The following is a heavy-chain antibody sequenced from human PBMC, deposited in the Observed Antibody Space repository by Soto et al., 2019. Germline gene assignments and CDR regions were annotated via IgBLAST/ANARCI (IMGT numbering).Heavy chain of an antibody. Sequence: LSLTCTVSGGSISDGYDCTWILQHPGKCLDSIRSITASGSTSYNTYLKSRLTVSVHMYKNQITLNLRSVPAADTAVYYCTRRDRSGFSYWLDAWGQGTLVTVSS. CDR1: GGSISDGYD. CDR2: ITASGST. J-gene: IGHJ5*02. CDR3: TRRDRSGFSYWLDA. D-gene: IGHD3-22*01. V-gene: IGHV4-31*03.